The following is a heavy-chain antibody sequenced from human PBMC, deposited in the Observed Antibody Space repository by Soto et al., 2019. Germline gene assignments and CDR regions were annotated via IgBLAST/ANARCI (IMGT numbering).Heavy chain of an antibody. Sequence: SETLSLTCTVSGGSIISYYWSWILQPPWKGLEWIGYIYYSGSTNYNPSLKSRVTISVDTSKNQFSLKLSSVTAADTAVYYCARHPPARYYQPTPFDYWGQGTLVTVSS. V-gene: IGHV4-59*08. CDR1: GGSIISYY. CDR2: IYYSGST. D-gene: IGHD3-22*01. J-gene: IGHJ4*02. CDR3: ARHPPARYYQPTPFDY.